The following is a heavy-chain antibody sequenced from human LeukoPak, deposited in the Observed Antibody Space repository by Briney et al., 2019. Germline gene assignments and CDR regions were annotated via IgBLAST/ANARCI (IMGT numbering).Heavy chain of an antibody. V-gene: IGHV1-2*02. CDR1: GYTFTGYY. D-gene: IGHD3-22*01. CDR3: ARDMLEGPYDSSGYYSDWFDP. Sequence: ASVKVSCKASGYTFTGYYMHWVRQAPGQGLEWMGWINPNSGGTNYAQNFQGRVTMTRDTSISTAYMELSRLRSDDTAVYYCARDMLEGPYDSSGYYSDWFDPWGQGTLVTVSS. J-gene: IGHJ5*02. CDR2: INPNSGGT.